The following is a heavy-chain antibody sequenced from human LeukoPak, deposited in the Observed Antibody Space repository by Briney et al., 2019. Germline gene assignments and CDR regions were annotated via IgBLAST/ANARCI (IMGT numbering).Heavy chain of an antibody. D-gene: IGHD3-3*01. CDR2: ISSSSSTI. V-gene: IGHV3-48*01. CDR3: ARDGLHYDFWSGDTRAGYYYYYMDV. J-gene: IGHJ6*03. Sequence: GGSLRLSCAASGFTFSSYSMNWVRQAPGKGLEWVSYISSSSSTIYYADSVKGRFTISRDNAKNSLYLQMNSLRAEDTAVYYCARDGLHYDFWSGDTRAGYYYYYMDVWGKGTTVTVSS. CDR1: GFTFSSYS.